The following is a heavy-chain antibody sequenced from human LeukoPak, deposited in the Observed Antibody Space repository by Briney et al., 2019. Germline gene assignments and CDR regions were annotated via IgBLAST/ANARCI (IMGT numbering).Heavy chain of an antibody. D-gene: IGHD2-15*01. V-gene: IGHV4-4*02. Sequence: PSGTLSLTCAVSGGSISSNNWWGWVRQPPGKGLEWIGEIYHSGSPNYNPSLKSRVTISVDKSRNHFSLNLSSVTAADTAVYYCARRRVAASVRYFDYWGQGTLVTVSS. J-gene: IGHJ4*02. CDR1: GGSISSNNW. CDR3: ARRRVAASVRYFDY. CDR2: IYHSGSP.